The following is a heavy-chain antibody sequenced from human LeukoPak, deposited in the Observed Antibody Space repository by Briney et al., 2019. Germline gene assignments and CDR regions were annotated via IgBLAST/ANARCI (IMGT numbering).Heavy chain of an antibody. J-gene: IGHJ4*02. D-gene: IGHD6-13*01. CDR3: ASESIAAAHFDN. Sequence: KPSETLSLTCTVSGGSISSYYWSWIRQPPGEGLEWIGYIYYSGSTNYNPSLKSRVTISIDTSKNQFSLKLSSVTAADTAVYYCASESIAAAHFDNWGQGTLVTVSS. CDR1: GGSISSYY. CDR2: IYYSGST. V-gene: IGHV4-59*08.